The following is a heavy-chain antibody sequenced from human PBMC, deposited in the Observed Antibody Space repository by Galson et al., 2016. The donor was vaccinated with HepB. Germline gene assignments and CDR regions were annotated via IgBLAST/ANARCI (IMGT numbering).Heavy chain of an antibody. CDR3: AKDTHLRILRYFDWVNDAFDM. D-gene: IGHD3-9*01. V-gene: IGHV3-30*18. J-gene: IGHJ3*02. Sequence: SLRLSCAASGFTFDDHGLSWVRQVPGKGLERVAVISYDGSYKYYAESVKGRFTISRDNSMDTLYLQMNSLRAEDTAVYYCAKDTHLRILRYFDWVNDAFDMWGQGTMVTVSS. CDR2: ISYDGSYK. CDR1: GFTFDDHG.